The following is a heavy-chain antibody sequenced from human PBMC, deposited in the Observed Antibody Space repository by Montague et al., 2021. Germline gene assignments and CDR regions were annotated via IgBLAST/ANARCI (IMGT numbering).Heavy chain of an antibody. Sequence: SLRLSCAASGFTFSSYAMTWARQAPGKGLEWVSLIVGNGGNTFYADSVKGRFTISRDNSKNTLYLQMNSLRADDTAAYYCAKRDSSGLHYFDYWGQGTLVTVSS. CDR1: GFTFSSYA. J-gene: IGHJ4*02. D-gene: IGHD6-19*01. V-gene: IGHV3-23*01. CDR3: AKRDSSGLHYFDY. CDR2: IVGNGGNT.